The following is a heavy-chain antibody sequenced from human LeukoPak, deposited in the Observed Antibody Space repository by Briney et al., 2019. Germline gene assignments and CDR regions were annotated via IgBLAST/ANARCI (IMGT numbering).Heavy chain of an antibody. J-gene: IGHJ4*02. Sequence: KASETLSLTCTVSGGSISSSSDYWGWIRQPPGKGLEWIGSIYSSGSTYYNPSLKSRVTISVDTSKNQFSLKLSSVTAADTAVYYCARERREQLLPPYTRSVTYFDYWGQGTLVTVSS. CDR2: IYSSGST. CDR3: ARERREQLLPPYTRSVTYFDY. D-gene: IGHD2-2*01. V-gene: IGHV4-39*07. CDR1: GGSISSSSDY.